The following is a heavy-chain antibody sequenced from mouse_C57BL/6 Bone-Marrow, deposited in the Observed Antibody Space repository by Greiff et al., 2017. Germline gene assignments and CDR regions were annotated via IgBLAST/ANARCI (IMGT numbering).Heavy chain of an antibody. J-gene: IGHJ2*01. D-gene: IGHD2-2*01. CDR3: ASGCGLQGYFDY. CDR2: IDPENGNT. CDR1: GFNIKNTY. V-gene: IGHV14-3*01. Sequence: VQLQQSVAELVRPGASVKLSCTASGFNIKNTYMHWVKQRPEQGLEWIGRIDPENGNTKYAPKFQGKATITADPSSNTAYLQLSSLTSEDAAIYYCASGCGLQGYFDYWGQGTTLTVSS.